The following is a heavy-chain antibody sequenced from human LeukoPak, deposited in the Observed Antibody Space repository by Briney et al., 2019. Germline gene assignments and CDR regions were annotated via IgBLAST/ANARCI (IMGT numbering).Heavy chain of an antibody. J-gene: IGHJ5*02. CDR2: ISSSSSYI. Sequence: GGSLRLSCAASEFTFSSYSMNWVRQAPGKGLEWVSSISSSSSYIYYADSVKGRFTISRDNAKNSLYLQMNSLRAEDTAVYYCARGVILTGYYWFDPWGQGTLVTVSS. V-gene: IGHV3-21*01. CDR3: ARGVILTGYYWFDP. D-gene: IGHD3-9*01. CDR1: EFTFSSYS.